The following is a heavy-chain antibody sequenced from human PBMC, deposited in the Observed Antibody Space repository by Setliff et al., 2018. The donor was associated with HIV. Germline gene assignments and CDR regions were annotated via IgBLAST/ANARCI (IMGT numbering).Heavy chain of an antibody. Sequence: GGSLRLSCAASGFAFSTTWMYWVRQAPGKGLVWVSRINTDGSSTTYADSVKGRFTISRDNAKNTLYLQMNSLRAEDTAVYYCARARGTNWPFDYWGQGTLVTVSS. V-gene: IGHV3-74*01. J-gene: IGHJ4*02. CDR3: ARARGTNWPFDY. CDR2: INTDGSST. CDR1: GFAFSTTW. D-gene: IGHD1-1*01.